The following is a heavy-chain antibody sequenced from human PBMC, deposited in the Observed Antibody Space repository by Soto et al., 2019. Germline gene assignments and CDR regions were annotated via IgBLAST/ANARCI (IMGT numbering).Heavy chain of an antibody. Sequence: EVQLVESGGGLVQPGGSLRLSCEGSGFTFSGHYMDWVRQAPGKGLGWLGRIRNKPNGHTTEYAASVKGRFTISRDDSKNLVYLQMNNLKSEDTAVYYCSTTVITAPLFEYWGQGTLVTVSS. CDR2: IRNKPNGHTT. D-gene: IGHD3-16*01. CDR1: GFTFSGHY. CDR3: STTVITAPLFEY. V-gene: IGHV3-72*01. J-gene: IGHJ4*02.